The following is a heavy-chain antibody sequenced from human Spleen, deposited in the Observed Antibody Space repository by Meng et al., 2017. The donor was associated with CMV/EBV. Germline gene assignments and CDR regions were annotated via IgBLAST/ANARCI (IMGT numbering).Heavy chain of an antibody. CDR1: GYTFTGYY. Sequence: ASVKVSCKASGYTFTGYYMHWVRQAPGQGLEWMGWINPNSGGTNYAQKFQGRVTMTRDTSISTAYMELSRLRSDDTAVYYCARERVAGRGKKWFDPWGQGTLVTVSS. D-gene: IGHD6-19*01. CDR3: ARERVAGRGKKWFDP. V-gene: IGHV1-2*02. CDR2: INPNSGGT. J-gene: IGHJ5*02.